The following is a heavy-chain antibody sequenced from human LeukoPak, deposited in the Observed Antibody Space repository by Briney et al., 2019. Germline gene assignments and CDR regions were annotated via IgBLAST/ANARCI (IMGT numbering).Heavy chain of an antibody. V-gene: IGHV3-7*01. J-gene: IGHJ1*01. D-gene: IGHD3-10*01. CDR2: IGNDGSDK. CDR1: GFPFTTYY. CDR3: AFPVREPQL. Sequence: GGSLRLSCTVSGFPFTTYYMGWLRQTAGKGREGGAMIGNDGSDKYYVGSLEGRFTISRDNAKNSLVLQMSSLTAEVTALYYCAFPVREPQLWGRGTLVTVPS.